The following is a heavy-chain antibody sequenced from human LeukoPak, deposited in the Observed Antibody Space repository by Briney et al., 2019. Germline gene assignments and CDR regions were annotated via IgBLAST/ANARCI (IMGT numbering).Heavy chain of an antibody. CDR3: AKVVTMVRGVSYLFDY. J-gene: IGHJ4*02. CDR2: ISGSGGST. D-gene: IGHD3-10*01. CDR1: GFTFSSYA. V-gene: IGHV3-23*01. Sequence: GGSLRLSCAASGFTFSSYAMSWVRQAPGKGLDWVSAISGSGGSTYYADSVKGRFTISRDNSKNTLYLQMNSLRAEDTAVYYCAKVVTMVRGVSYLFDYWGQGTLVTVSS.